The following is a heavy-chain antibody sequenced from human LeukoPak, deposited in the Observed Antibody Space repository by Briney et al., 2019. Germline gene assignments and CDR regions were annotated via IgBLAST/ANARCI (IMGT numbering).Heavy chain of an antibody. D-gene: IGHD3-22*01. CDR3: ARGHDSSGHRAAF. CDR2: IIPILGIA. J-gene: IGHJ4*02. CDR1: GGTFSSYA. Sequence: SVKVSCKASGGTFSSYAISWVRQAPGQGLEWMGRIIPILGIANYAQKFQGRVTITADKSTNTAYMELTSVTSEDTAVYYCARGHDSSGHRAAFWGQGTRVTVSS. V-gene: IGHV1-69*04.